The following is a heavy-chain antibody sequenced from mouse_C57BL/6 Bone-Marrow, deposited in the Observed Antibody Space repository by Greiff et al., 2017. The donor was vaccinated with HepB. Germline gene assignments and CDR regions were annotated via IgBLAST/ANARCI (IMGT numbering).Heavy chain of an antibody. CDR3: ARLGIYYEYDYAMDY. D-gene: IGHD2-4*01. CDR1: GYTFTDYN. Sequence: VQLQQSGPELVKPGASVKIPCKASGYTFTDYNMDWVKQSHGKSLEWIGDINPNNGGTIYNQKFKGKATLTVDQSSSTAYMELSSLTSEDTAVYYGARLGIYYEYDYAMDYWGQGTSVTVSS. CDR2: INPNNGGT. J-gene: IGHJ4*01. V-gene: IGHV1-18*01.